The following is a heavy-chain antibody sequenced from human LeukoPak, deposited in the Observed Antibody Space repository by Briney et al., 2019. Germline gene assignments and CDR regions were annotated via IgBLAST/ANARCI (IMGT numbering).Heavy chain of an antibody. D-gene: IGHD2-15*01. Sequence: SQTLSLTCAVSGGSISSGGYSWSWIRQPPGKGLEWIGYIYHSGSTYYNPSLKSRVTISVDRSKNQFSLKLSSVTAADTAVYYCAREYCSGGSCYHALGYWGQGTLVTVSS. CDR1: GGSISSGGYS. V-gene: IGHV4-30-2*01. CDR3: AREYCSGGSCYHALGY. CDR2: IYHSGST. J-gene: IGHJ4*02.